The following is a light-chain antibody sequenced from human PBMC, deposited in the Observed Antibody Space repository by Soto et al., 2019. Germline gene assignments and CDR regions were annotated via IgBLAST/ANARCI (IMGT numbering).Light chain of an antibody. CDR3: QQYNNWPSLT. CDR2: GAS. J-gene: IGKJ4*01. V-gene: IGKV3-15*01. Sequence: EIVMTQSPSTMSASPWERATLSCMASQSVSSNLAWYQQKPGQAPRLLIYGASTRATGIPARFSGSGSGTEFTLTISSLQSEDFAVYYCQQYNNWPSLTFGGGTKVDI. CDR1: QSVSSN.